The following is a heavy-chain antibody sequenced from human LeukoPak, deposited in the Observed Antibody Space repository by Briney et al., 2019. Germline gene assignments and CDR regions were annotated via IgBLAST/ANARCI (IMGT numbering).Heavy chain of an antibody. CDR2: IGPSGVTT. J-gene: IGHJ4*02. Sequence: PGGSLRLSCAASGFTFNNFALDWVRQAPGKGLEWISRIGPSGVTTYYADSVKGRFTISRDNSKNSLYLQMNSLRAEDTALYYCARQLYLDYWGQGTLVTVSS. D-gene: IGHD1-1*01. CDR1: GFTFNNFA. V-gene: IGHV3-23*01. CDR3: ARQLYLDY.